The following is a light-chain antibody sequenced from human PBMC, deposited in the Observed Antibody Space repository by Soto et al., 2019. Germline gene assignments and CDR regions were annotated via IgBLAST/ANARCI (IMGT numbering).Light chain of an antibody. CDR2: EVS. CDR3: SSYTINSTYV. V-gene: IGLV2-14*01. Sequence: QCLLAQPSSVPGSPGHSITISCIGTISDVGGYNYVSWYQQNPGKAPKLMIYEVSNRPSGVSNRFSGSKSGNMASLTISGLQAEDEADYYCSSYTINSTYVFGTGTKVNVL. CDR1: ISDVGGYNY. J-gene: IGLJ1*01.